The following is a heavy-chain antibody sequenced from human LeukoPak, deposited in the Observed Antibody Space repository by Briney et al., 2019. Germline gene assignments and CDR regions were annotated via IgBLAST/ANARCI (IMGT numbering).Heavy chain of an antibody. J-gene: IGHJ4*02. CDR2: ISYDGSNK. V-gene: IGHV3-30*18. Sequence: GGSLRLSCAASGFTLSSYGMHWVRQAPGKGLEWVAVISYDGSNKYYADSVKGRFTISRDNSKNTLYLQMNSLRAEDTAVYYCAKVALTGYSSGWLDYWGQGTLVTVSS. CDR3: AKVALTGYSSGWLDY. CDR1: GFTLSSYG. D-gene: IGHD6-19*01.